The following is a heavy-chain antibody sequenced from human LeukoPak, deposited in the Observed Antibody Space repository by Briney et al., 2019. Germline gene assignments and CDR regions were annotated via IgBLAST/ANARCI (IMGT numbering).Heavy chain of an antibody. J-gene: IGHJ3*02. V-gene: IGHV3-23*01. CDR3: AKDLVAAAAPGAFDI. CDR2: ISGSGGST. CDR1: GFTFSSYA. Sequence: PXGSLXLSCAASGFTFSSYAMSWVRQAPGKGLEWVSAISGSGGSTYYADSVKGRFTIPRDNSKNTLYLQMNSLRAEDTAVYYCAKDLVAAAAPGAFDIWGQGTMVTVSS. D-gene: IGHD6-13*01.